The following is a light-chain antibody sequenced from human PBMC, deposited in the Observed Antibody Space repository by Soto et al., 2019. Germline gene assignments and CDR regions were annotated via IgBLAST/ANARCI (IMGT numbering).Light chain of an antibody. CDR3: QQYNSYSS. J-gene: IGKJ1*01. CDR2: KAS. V-gene: IGKV1-5*03. CDR1: PSISSW. Sequence: DIQMTQSPSTLSASVGDRVTITCRASPSISSWLAWYQQKPGKAPKLLIYKASSLESGVPSRFGGSGSGTEFAITISSLQPDWFSSYYCQQYNSYSSSGQGTKVEIK.